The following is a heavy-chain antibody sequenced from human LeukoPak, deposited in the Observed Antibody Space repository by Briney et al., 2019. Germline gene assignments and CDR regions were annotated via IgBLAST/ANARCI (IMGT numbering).Heavy chain of an antibody. CDR2: INSDGTYI. J-gene: IGHJ5*02. CDR1: GFTFNTYW. V-gene: IGHV3-74*01. CDR3: VRQTYNWFDP. Sequence: GGSLRLSCAASGFTFNTYWMHWVRHVPGKELEWVSRINSDGTYITQADSVKGRFTISRDNAKNTVYLQMNSLRAEATALYYCVRQTYNWFDPWGQGTLVTVSS.